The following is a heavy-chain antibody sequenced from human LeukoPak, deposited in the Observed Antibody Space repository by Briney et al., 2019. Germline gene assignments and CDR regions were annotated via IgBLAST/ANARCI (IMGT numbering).Heavy chain of an antibody. Sequence: SETLSLTCAVYGGSFSGYYWSWIRQPPGKGLEWIGEINHSGSTNYNPSLKSRVTISVDTSKNRFSLKLSSVTAADTAVYYCARGQDRGARNWFDPWGQGTLVTVSS. CDR3: ARGQDRGARNWFDP. CDR2: INHSGST. J-gene: IGHJ5*02. CDR1: GGSFSGYY. D-gene: IGHD1-14*01. V-gene: IGHV4-34*01.